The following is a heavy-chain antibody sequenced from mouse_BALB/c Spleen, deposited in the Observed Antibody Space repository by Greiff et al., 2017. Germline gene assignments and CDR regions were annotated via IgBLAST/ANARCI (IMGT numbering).Heavy chain of an antibody. Sequence: EVQLQQSGAELVKPGASVKLSCTASGFNIKDTYMHWVKQRPEQGLEWIGRIDPANGNTKYDPKFQGKATITADTSSNTAYLQLSSLTSEDTAVYYCARSPYDSAWFAYWGQGTLVTVSA. J-gene: IGHJ3*01. CDR3: ARSPYDSAWFAY. V-gene: IGHV14-3*02. CDR1: GFNIKDTY. D-gene: IGHD2-12*01. CDR2: IDPANGNT.